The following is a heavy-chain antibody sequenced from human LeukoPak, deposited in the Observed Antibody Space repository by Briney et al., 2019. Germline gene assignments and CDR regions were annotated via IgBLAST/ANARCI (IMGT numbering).Heavy chain of an antibody. Sequence: GGSLRLSCAASGFTFSSYAMHWVRQAPGKGLEWVAVIWYDGSNKYYADSVKGRFTISRDNSKNTLYLQMNSLRAEDTAVYYCARDTSGWYSWGQGTLVTVSS. J-gene: IGHJ4*02. CDR1: GFTFSSYA. V-gene: IGHV3-33*08. D-gene: IGHD6-19*01. CDR3: ARDTSGWYS. CDR2: IWYDGSNK.